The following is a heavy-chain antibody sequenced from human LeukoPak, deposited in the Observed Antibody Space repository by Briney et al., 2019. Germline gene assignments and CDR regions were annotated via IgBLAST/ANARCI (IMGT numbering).Heavy chain of an antibody. CDR3: ASAHGYSGSVMY. CDR2: ISSSSSYI. J-gene: IGHJ1*01. D-gene: IGHD5-12*01. Sequence: GGSLRLSCAASGFTFSSYSMNWVRQAPGKGLEWVSSISSSSSYIYYANSVKGRFSISRDNAKNSVYLQMNSLRAEDTAVYFCASAHGYSGSVMYWGQGTLVTVSS. V-gene: IGHV3-21*01. CDR1: GFTFSSYS.